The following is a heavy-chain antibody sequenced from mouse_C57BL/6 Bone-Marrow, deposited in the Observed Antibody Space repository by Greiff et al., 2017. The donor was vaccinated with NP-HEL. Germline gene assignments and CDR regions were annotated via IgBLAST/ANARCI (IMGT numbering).Heavy chain of an antibody. D-gene: IGHD1-1*01. CDR2: INPYNGDT. CDR3: AREGTTVVATDYYSMAY. Sequence: EVQLQQSGPELVKPGASVKISCKASGYSFPGYFMSWVKQSHGKSLEWIGRINPYNGDTFYTQKFQGKATLPVDKSSSTAHMELLSLTSEHCAVYYCAREGTTVVATDYYSMAYWGQVTSVTV. J-gene: IGHJ4*01. CDR1: GYSFPGYF. V-gene: IGHV1-37*01.